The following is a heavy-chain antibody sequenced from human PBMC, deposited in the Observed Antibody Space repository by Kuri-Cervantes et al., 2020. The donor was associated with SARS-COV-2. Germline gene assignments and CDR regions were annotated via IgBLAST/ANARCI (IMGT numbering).Heavy chain of an antibody. D-gene: IGHD4/OR15-4a*01. J-gene: IGHJ5*02. CDR2: IYYSGST. V-gene: IGHV4-31*02. Sequence: SCTVSGGSISSGDYYWSWIRQPPGKGLEWIGYIYYSGSTYYNPSPKSRVTISVDTSKNQFSLKLSSVTAADTAVYYCARDPNANHNNWFDPWGQGTLVTVSS. CDR1: GGSISSGDYY. CDR3: ARDPNANHNNWFDP.